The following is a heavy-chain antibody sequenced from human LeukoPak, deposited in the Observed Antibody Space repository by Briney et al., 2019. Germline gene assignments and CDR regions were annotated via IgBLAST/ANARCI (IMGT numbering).Heavy chain of an antibody. Sequence: ASVKVSCKASGYTFTSYYMHWVRQAPGQGLEWMGIINPSGGNTSYAQKFQGRVTMTRDTSTSTVYMELSSLRSEDTAVYYCARYCSSTSCSTGSDAFDIWGQGTMVTVSS. CDR3: ARYCSSTSCSTGSDAFDI. CDR1: GYTFTSYY. CDR2: INPSGGNT. J-gene: IGHJ3*02. D-gene: IGHD2-2*01. V-gene: IGHV1-46*01.